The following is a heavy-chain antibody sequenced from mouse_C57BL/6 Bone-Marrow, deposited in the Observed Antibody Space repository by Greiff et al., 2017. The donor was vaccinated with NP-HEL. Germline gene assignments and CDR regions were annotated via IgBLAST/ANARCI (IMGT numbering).Heavy chain of an antibody. V-gene: IGHV1-15*01. Sequence: VQLQQSGAELVRPGASVTLSCKASGYTFTDYEMHWVKQTPVHGLEWIGAIDPETGGTAYNQKFKGKAILTADKSSSTAYMELRSLTSEDSAVYYCTRPGYYGSSYFWYFDVWGTGTTVTVSS. CDR2: IDPETGGT. D-gene: IGHD1-1*01. J-gene: IGHJ1*03. CDR3: TRPGYYGSSYFWYFDV. CDR1: GYTFTDYE.